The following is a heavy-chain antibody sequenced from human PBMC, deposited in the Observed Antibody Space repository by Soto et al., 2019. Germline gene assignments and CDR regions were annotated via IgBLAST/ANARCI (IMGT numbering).Heavy chain of an antibody. Sequence: EVQLVESGGGLVKPGESLRLSCAASGFSFSSYTMNWVRQAPGKGLQWVSSITNRGTHTYSADSVKGRFTISRDNDKNSLYLQMNNLRAEDTAIYFCARAHEEAWFDSWGLGTLVTVTS. CDR3: ARAHEEAWFDS. CDR2: ITNRGTHT. J-gene: IGHJ5*01. CDR1: GFSFSSYT. V-gene: IGHV3-21*01.